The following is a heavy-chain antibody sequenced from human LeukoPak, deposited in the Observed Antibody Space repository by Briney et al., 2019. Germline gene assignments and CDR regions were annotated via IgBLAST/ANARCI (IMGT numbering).Heavy chain of an antibody. Sequence: SETLSLTCTVSGDSISSYSYYWGWIRQPPGKGLEWIGSIYYSGSTYYNPSLKSRVTISVDTSKNQFTLKLSSATAADTAVYYCARLAGLHREYFDYWGQGTLVTVSS. V-gene: IGHV4-39*01. J-gene: IGHJ4*02. CDR1: GDSISSYSYY. CDR3: ARLAGLHREYFDY. D-gene: IGHD1-14*01. CDR2: IYYSGST.